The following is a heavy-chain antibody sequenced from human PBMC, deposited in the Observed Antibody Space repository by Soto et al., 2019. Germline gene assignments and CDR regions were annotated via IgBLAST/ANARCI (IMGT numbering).Heavy chain of an antibody. Sequence: SETLSLTCTVSGGSISSYYWSWIRQPPGKGLEWIGYIYYSGSTNYNPSLKSRVTISVDTSKNQFSLKLSSVTAADTAVYYCARQGGYGNYYYYMDVWGKGTTVTVSS. V-gene: IGHV4-59*08. CDR1: GGSISSYY. CDR3: ARQGGYGNYYYYMDV. J-gene: IGHJ6*03. D-gene: IGHD5-12*01. CDR2: IYYSGST.